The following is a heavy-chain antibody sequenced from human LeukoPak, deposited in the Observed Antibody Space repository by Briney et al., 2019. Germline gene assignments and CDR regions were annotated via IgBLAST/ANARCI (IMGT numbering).Heavy chain of an antibody. CDR1: GYTFTSYA. V-gene: IGHV1-3*01. D-gene: IGHD3-10*01. Sequence: ASVKVSCKASGYTFTSYAMHWVRQAPGQRLEWMGWINAGNGNTKYSQKFQGRVTITRDTSASTAYMELSSLRSEDTAVYYCARERGIRGNAFDIWGQGTMVTVSS. CDR2: INAGNGNT. J-gene: IGHJ3*02. CDR3: ARERGIRGNAFDI.